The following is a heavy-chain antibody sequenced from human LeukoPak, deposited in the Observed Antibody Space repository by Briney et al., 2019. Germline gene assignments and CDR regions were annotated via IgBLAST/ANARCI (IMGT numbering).Heavy chain of an antibody. J-gene: IGHJ4*02. D-gene: IGHD2-8*02. CDR3: ARLLTGTASWHIDY. Sequence: SETLSLTCTVSGGSISSYYWGWIRQPPGKGPEWIGYIHYSGSTNYNPSLESRVTISIDTSKNQFSLKLTSVTAADTAVYYCARLLTGTASWHIDYWGQGTLVTVSS. CDR1: GGSISSYY. CDR2: IHYSGST. V-gene: IGHV4-59*08.